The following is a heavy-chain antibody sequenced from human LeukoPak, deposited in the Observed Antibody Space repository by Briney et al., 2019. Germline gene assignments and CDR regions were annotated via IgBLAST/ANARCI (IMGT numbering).Heavy chain of an antibody. D-gene: IGHD6-19*01. V-gene: IGHV3-23*01. J-gene: IGHJ4*02. CDR1: GFTFSSYV. CDR2: ISTSGGTT. Sequence: GGSLRLSCAASGFTFSSYVMNWVRLAPGKGLEWVSVISTSGGTTYYADSVKGRFTMSRDNSKNTLYLQMNSLRAEDTAVYYCAKTMYTSDWYRGLAYWGQGTLVTVS. CDR3: AKTMYTSDWYRGLAY.